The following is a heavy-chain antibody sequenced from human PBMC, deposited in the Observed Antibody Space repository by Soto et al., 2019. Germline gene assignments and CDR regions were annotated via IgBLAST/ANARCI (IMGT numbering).Heavy chain of an antibody. Sequence: SETLSLTCSVSGDSIINGINYWTWIRQHPGKGLEWIGSINYSGNTYYNPSLQSRVTISVDTSKNQFSLELSSVTAADTAVYYFAELAEYCSGTSCYGNYAMDVWGQGTTVTVSS. CDR3: AELAEYCSGTSCYGNYAMDV. CDR2: INYSGNT. D-gene: IGHD2-2*01. CDR1: GDSIINGINY. J-gene: IGHJ6*02. V-gene: IGHV4-39*01.